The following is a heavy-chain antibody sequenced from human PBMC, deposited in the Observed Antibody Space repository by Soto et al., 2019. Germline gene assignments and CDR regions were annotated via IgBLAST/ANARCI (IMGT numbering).Heavy chain of an antibody. J-gene: IGHJ6*02. V-gene: IGHV1-69*01. CDR3: ASTPYDILTGDYCYGMDV. D-gene: IGHD3-9*01. CDR1: GGTFSSYA. Sequence: QVQLVQSGAEVKKPGSSVKVSCKASGGTFSSYAISWVRQAPGQGLEWMGGIIPIFGTANYAQKFQGRVTITADESTSTAYMELSSLRSEDTAVYYCASTPYDILTGDYCYGMDVWGQGTTVTVSS. CDR2: IIPIFGTA.